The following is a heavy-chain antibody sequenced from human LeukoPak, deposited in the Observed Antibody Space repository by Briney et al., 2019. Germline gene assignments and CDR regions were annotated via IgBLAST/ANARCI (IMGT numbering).Heavy chain of an antibody. Sequence: PSETLSLTRAVYGGSFSGYYWSWIRQPPGRGLEWIGEINHSGSTNYNPSLKSRVTISVDTSKNQFSLKLSSVTAADTAVYYCALGHYGSGNFDYWGQGTLVTVSS. V-gene: IGHV4-34*01. CDR2: INHSGST. CDR3: ALGHYGSGNFDY. CDR1: GGSFSGYY. J-gene: IGHJ4*02. D-gene: IGHD3-10*01.